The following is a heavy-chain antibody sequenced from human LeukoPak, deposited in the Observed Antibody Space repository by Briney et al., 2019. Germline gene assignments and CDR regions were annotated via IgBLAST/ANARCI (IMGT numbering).Heavy chain of an antibody. CDR1: GGSISSYY. CDR2: IYYSGIT. V-gene: IGHV4-59*08. J-gene: IGHJ3*02. CDR3: ARHWGDSPNHSDDLYAFDI. D-gene: IGHD1-14*01. Sequence: SETLSLTCTVSGGSISSYYWSWIRQPPGKGLEWIGYIYYSGITNYNPSLKSRVTISVDTSRNQFSLKLSSVTAADTAVYYCARHWGDSPNHSDDLYAFDIWGQGTMVTVSS.